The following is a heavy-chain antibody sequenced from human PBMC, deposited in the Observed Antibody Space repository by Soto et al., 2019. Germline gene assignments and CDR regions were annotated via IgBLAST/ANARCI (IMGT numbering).Heavy chain of an antibody. Sequence: QVQLVQSGAEVKKPGSSVKVSCKASGGSFSSYAISWVRQAPGQGLEWMGGIIPIFGTANYAQKFQGRVTISADESTSTAYMELSSLKSYDTAVYFGARERSGYNTYAYVSDYYDDMDVWGQGTTVTVSS. CDR1: GGSFSSYA. CDR2: IIPIFGTA. V-gene: IGHV1-69*12. D-gene: IGHD5-18*01. CDR3: ARERSGYNTYAYVSDYYDDMDV. J-gene: IGHJ6*02.